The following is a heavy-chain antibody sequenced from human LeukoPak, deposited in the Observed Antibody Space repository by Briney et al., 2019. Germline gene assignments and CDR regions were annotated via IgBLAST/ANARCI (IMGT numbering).Heavy chain of an antibody. CDR1: GFTFDDYA. Sequence: PGGSLRLSCAASGFTFDDYAMHWVRQAPGKGLEWVSGISWNSGSIGYADSVKGRFTISRDNSKNTLYLQMNSLRVEDTAVYYCARDRSYDALTNYYNYVFDMWGQGTMVTVSS. D-gene: IGHD3-9*01. J-gene: IGHJ3*02. CDR2: ISWNSGSI. V-gene: IGHV3-9*01. CDR3: ARDRSYDALTNYYNYVFDM.